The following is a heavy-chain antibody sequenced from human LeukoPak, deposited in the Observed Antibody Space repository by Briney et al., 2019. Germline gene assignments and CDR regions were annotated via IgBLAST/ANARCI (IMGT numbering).Heavy chain of an antibody. CDR3: ARDRIAVAGNWFDP. D-gene: IGHD6-19*01. CDR2: INPNSGGT. J-gene: IGHJ5*02. CDR1: GYTFTGYY. V-gene: IGHV1-2*02. Sequence: GASVKVSCKASGYTFTGYYMHWVRQAPGQGLEWMGWINPNSGGTNYAQKFQGRVTMTRDTSISTAYMELSRLRSDDTAVYYCARDRIAVAGNWFDPWGQGTLVIVSS.